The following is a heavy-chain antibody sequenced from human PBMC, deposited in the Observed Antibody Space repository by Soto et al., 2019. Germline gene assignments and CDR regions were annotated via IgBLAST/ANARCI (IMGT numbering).Heavy chain of an antibody. CDR3: ARDLDYGGNSEASDV. D-gene: IGHD4-17*01. J-gene: IGHJ3*01. CDR2: IIPIFGTA. Sequence: SVKVSCTASGTPFSNYALCWVQQAPGQGHEWMGGIIPIFGTANYAQKFQGRVTITADESTSTAYMELSSLRSEDTAVYYCARDLDYGGNSEASDVWGQGTMVTVSS. V-gene: IGHV1-69*13. CDR1: GTPFSNYA.